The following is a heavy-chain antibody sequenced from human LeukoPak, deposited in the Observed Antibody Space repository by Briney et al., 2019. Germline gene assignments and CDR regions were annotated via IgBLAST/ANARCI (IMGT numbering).Heavy chain of an antibody. D-gene: IGHD2-8*01. CDR3: ARMGVYYYYYYMDV. V-gene: IGHV4-61*02. CDR2: IYTGGNT. J-gene: IGHJ6*03. CDR1: GDSISSGSFY. Sequence: SETLSLTCTVSGDSISSGSFYWTWIRQPAGKGLEWIGRIYTGGNTNYNPSLQSRVAISMDTSKNQFSLKLSSVTAADTAVYYCARMGVYYYYYYMDVWGKGTTVTVS.